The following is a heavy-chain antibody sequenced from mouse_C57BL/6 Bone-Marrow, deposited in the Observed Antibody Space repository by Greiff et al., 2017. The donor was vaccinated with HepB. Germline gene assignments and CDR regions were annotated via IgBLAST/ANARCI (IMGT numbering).Heavy chain of an antibody. Sequence: EVQGVESGGGLVKPGGSLKLSCAASGFTFSSYAMSWVRQTPEKRLEWVATIRDGGSYTYYPDNVKGRFTISRDNSKNNPYLHMSHLKSEDTAMYYCAREGIYYGNYWFAYWGQGTRVTVSA. J-gene: IGHJ3*01. V-gene: IGHV5-4*01. CDR3: AREGIYYGNYWFAY. CDR1: GFTFSSYA. D-gene: IGHD2-1*01. CDR2: IRDGGSYT.